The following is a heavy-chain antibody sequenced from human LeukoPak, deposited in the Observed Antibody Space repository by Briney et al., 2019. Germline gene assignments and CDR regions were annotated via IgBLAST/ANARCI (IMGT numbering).Heavy chain of an antibody. CDR3: ARLMMGDFWSGYTVDY. CDR1: GGSINSGGYY. J-gene: IGHJ4*02. CDR2: IYYSGST. Sequence: SQTLSLTCIVSGGSINSGGYYWGWIRQPPGKGLEWIGSIYYSGSTYYNPSLKSRVTISVDTSKNQFSLKLSSVTAADTAVYYCARLMMGDFWSGYTVDYGGQGTLVTVSS. V-gene: IGHV4-39*01. D-gene: IGHD3-3*01.